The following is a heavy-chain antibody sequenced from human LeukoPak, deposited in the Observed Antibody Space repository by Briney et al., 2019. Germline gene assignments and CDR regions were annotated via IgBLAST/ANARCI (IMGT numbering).Heavy chain of an antibody. D-gene: IGHD6-13*01. V-gene: IGHV3-33*01. Sequence: GRSLRLSCAASGFTFSRYGMHWVRQAPGKGLEWVAVIWYDGSNKYYVDSVKGRFTISRDNSKNTLYLQMNSLRAEDTAVYYCARDAAADTTDYWGQGTLVTVSS. CDR1: GFTFSRYG. CDR2: IWYDGSNK. J-gene: IGHJ4*02. CDR3: ARDAAADTTDY.